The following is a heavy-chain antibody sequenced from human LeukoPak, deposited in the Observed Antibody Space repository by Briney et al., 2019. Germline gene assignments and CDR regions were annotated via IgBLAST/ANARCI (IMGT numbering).Heavy chain of an antibody. Sequence: GGSLRLSCAASGFTFSSYWMSWVRQAPGKGLEWVANIKQDGSEKYYVDSVKGRFTISRDNAKKSLYLQVNSLRVEDTAVYYCARAAPTRTLIGSGADYWGQGTLVTVSS. CDR3: ARAAPTRTLIGSGADY. D-gene: IGHD3-22*01. V-gene: IGHV3-7*01. J-gene: IGHJ4*02. CDR2: IKQDGSEK. CDR1: GFTFSSYW.